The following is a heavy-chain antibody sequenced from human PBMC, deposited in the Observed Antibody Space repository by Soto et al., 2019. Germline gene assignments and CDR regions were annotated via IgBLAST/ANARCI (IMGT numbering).Heavy chain of an antibody. J-gene: IGHJ5*02. CDR3: ARGPDILTGYPPLNWFDP. D-gene: IGHD3-9*01. CDR2: IYYSGST. CDR1: GGSISSGGYY. V-gene: IGHV4-31*03. Sequence: QVQLQESGPGLVKPSQTLSLTCTVSGGSISSGGYYWSWIRQQPGKGLEWIGYIYYSGSTYYNPSLKSRLTISVDTSKNQFSLKLSSVTAADPAVYYCARGPDILTGYPPLNWFDPWGQGTLVTVSS.